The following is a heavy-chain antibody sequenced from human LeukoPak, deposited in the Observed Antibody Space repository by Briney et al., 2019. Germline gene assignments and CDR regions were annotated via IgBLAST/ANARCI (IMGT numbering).Heavy chain of an antibody. V-gene: IGHV3-74*01. D-gene: IGHD6-19*01. Sequence: PGGSLRLSCAASGFTFSSYWMHWVRQAPGKGLVWVSRINSDGSSTSYADSVKGRFTISRDNSKNTLYLQMSSLRAEDTAVYYCAKVSGYTSGWYVDFDCWGQGSLVTVSS. CDR2: INSDGSST. J-gene: IGHJ4*02. CDR3: AKVSGYTSGWYVDFDC. CDR1: GFTFSSYW.